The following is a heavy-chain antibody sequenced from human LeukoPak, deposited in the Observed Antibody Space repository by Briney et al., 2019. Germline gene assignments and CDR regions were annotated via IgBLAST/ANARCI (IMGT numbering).Heavy chain of an antibody. D-gene: IGHD3-22*01. CDR2: IIPIFGTA. V-gene: IGHV1-69*05. CDR3: ARSPFTLDSSGYVRDY. J-gene: IGHJ4*02. Sequence: SVKVSCKASGGTFSSYAISWVRQAPGQGLEWMGGIIPIFGTANYAQKFQGRVTITTDESTSTAYMELSSLRSEDTAVYYCARSPFTLDSSGYVRDYWGQGTLVTVSS. CDR1: GGTFSSYA.